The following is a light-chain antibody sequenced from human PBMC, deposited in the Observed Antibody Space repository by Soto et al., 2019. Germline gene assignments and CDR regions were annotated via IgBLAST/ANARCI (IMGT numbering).Light chain of an antibody. CDR2: AAS. J-gene: IGKJ4*01. CDR3: QQYYSTPLT. CDR1: QTISSY. V-gene: IGKV1-39*01. Sequence: DIELTQSPSSLSASVGDRVTLTCRASQTISSYLDWYQQKPGQAPKLLIYAASSLHSGIPSRFNGSGSGTDFTLTINSLEPEDFATYYCQQYYSTPLTFGGGTKVDIK.